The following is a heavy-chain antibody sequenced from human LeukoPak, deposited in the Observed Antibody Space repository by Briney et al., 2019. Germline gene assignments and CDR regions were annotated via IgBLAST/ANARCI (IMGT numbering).Heavy chain of an antibody. Sequence: APVKVSCKASGYNFIGYYIHWLRQAPGQRLECMGWINPYSGDTNHARKFQGRVTMTRDKSSTTAYMELTGLTSDDTSVYFCFSDGGSGYFDAWGQGTLVTVSS. D-gene: IGHD3-22*01. J-gene: IGHJ4*02. CDR2: INPYSGDT. CDR3: FSDGGSGYFDA. CDR1: GYNFIGYY. V-gene: IGHV1-2*02.